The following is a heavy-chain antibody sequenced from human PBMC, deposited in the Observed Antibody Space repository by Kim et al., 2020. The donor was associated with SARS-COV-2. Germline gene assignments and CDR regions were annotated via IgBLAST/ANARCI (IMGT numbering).Heavy chain of an antibody. V-gene: IGHV3-23*01. CDR1: GFSFSSYA. J-gene: IGHJ4*02. CDR3: AVRGGVQTTLPIYFDY. D-gene: IGHD1-7*01. CDR2: ITGSDAST. Sequence: GGSLRLSCAASGFSFSSYAMTWVRQAPGKGLEWVSVITGSDASTSYADSVTGRFIISRDNSKNTLHLQMNSLRADDTAVYYCAVRGGVQTTLPIYFDYWGQGHLVTVSS.